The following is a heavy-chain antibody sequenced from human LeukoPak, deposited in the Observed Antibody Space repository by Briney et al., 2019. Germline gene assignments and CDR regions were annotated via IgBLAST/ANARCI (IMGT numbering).Heavy chain of an antibody. CDR3: TRWYYDILTANYINDF. CDR2: IRSKGNTYAT. V-gene: IGHV3-73*01. CDR1: GFTFSVSS. J-gene: IGHJ4*02. Sequence: GGSLRLSCAAPGFTFSVSSMHWVRQASGKGLEWVGRIRSKGNTYATEYAESVKGRFTISRDDSKNTAYLQMNSLKTEDTAVYYCTRWYYDILTANYINDFWGQGTLVTVSS. D-gene: IGHD3-9*01.